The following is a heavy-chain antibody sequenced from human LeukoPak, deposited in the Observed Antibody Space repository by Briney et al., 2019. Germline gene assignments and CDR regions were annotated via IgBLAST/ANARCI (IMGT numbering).Heavy chain of an antibody. J-gene: IGHJ4*02. Sequence: GGSLRLSCAASGFTFSNYWMHWVRQDPGKGLVWVSFINPDGSTTNYADSVKGRFTISRDNAKNALYLQMNSLRVEDTAVYYCAKDLHYGSADYWGQGTLVTVSS. CDR2: INPDGSTT. CDR3: AKDLHYGSADY. V-gene: IGHV3-74*01. D-gene: IGHD3-10*01. CDR1: GFTFSNYW.